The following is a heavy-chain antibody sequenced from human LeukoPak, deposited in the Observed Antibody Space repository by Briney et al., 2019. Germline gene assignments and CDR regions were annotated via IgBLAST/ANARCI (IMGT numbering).Heavy chain of an antibody. V-gene: IGHV3-43D*03. Sequence: GGSLRLSCAASGFTFDDYAMHWVRQAPGKGLEWVSLISWDGGSTYYADSVKGRFTISRDNSKNSLYLQMNSLRAEDTALYYCAKGRLDSSGYYSYYFDYWGQGTLVTVSS. CDR3: AKGRLDSSGYYSYYFDY. CDR1: GFTFDDYA. CDR2: ISWDGGST. D-gene: IGHD3-22*01. J-gene: IGHJ4*02.